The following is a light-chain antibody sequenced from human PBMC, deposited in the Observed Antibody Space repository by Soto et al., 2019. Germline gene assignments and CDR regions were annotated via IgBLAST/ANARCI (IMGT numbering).Light chain of an antibody. Sequence: QLVLTQPPSASASMRASVTLTCTLSSGYSDYKVDWYQQRPGKGPRFVMRVGTGGIVGSKGDGIPDRFSVLGSGLNRYLTINNIQEEDESDYHCGADHGSGNNFIVVFGGGTQLTVL. V-gene: IGLV9-49*03. CDR1: SGYSDYK. J-gene: IGLJ2*01. CDR3: GADHGSGNNFIVV. CDR2: VGTGGIVG.